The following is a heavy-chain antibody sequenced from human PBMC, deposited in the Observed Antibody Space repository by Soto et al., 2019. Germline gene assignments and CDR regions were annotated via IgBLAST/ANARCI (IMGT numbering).Heavy chain of an antibody. CDR2: SIPIFGTA. Sequence: QVQLVQSGAEVKKPGSSVKVSCKASGCTFSSYAISWVRQAPGQGREWMGGSIPIFGTANYAQKFQGRGTMTADESTGTAYMELSSLRSEDTDVYYWAREAEQRLVIEGYYDYGMAVCGQGTTVTVSS. D-gene: IGHD6-13*01. CDR3: AREAEQRLVIEGYYDYGMAV. J-gene: IGHJ6*02. V-gene: IGHV1-69*01. CDR1: GCTFSSYA.